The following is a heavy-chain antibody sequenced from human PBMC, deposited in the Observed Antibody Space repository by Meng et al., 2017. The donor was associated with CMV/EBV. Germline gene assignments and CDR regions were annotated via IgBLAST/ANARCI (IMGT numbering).Heavy chain of an antibody. V-gene: IGHV1-18*01. J-gene: IGHJ4*02. Sequence: ASVKVSCQASGYTFTSYGISWVRQAPGQGLEWMGWISAYNGNTNYAQKLQGRVTMNTDTSTSTAYMELRSLRSDDTAVYYCARDDLKYSGSYSTDYWGQGTLVTVSS. CDR2: ISAYNGNT. D-gene: IGHD1-26*01. CDR3: ARDDLKYSGSYSTDY. CDR1: GYTFTSYG.